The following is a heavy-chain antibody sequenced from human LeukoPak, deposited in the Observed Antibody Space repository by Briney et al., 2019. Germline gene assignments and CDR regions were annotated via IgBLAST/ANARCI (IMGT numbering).Heavy chain of an antibody. J-gene: IGHJ4*02. CDR1: GGSISSSSYY. V-gene: IGHV4-61*05. Sequence: SETLSLTCTVSGGSISSSSYYWGWIRQPPGKGLEWIGYIYYSGSTNYNPSLKSRVTISVDTSKNQFSLKLSSVAAADTAVYYCAGGETYDYVWGSYRYDHWGQGTLVTVSS. CDR3: AGGETYDYVWGSYRYDH. D-gene: IGHD3-16*02. CDR2: IYYSGST.